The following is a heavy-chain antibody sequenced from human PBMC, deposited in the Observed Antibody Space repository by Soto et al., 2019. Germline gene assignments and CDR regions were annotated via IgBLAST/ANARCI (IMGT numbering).Heavy chain of an antibody. Sequence: GGSLRLSCAASGFTFSSYAMSWVRQAPGKGLEWVSAISGSGGSTYYADSVKGRFTISRDNSKNTLYLQMNSLRAEDTAVYYWAPEMQLLYSSSRNDYYGMDVWGQGTTVTVSS. CDR1: GFTFSSYA. D-gene: IGHD6-13*01. V-gene: IGHV3-23*01. CDR2: ISGSGGST. J-gene: IGHJ6*02. CDR3: APEMQLLYSSSRNDYYGMDV.